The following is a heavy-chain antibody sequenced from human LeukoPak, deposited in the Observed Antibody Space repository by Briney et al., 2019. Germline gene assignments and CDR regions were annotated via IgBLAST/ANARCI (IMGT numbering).Heavy chain of an antibody. V-gene: IGHV1-8*03. CDR1: GYTFTSYD. J-gene: IGHJ4*02. D-gene: IGHD1-20*01. CDR2: MNPNSGNT. Sequence: ASVKVSCRASGYTFTSYDIIWVRQATGQGLEWMGWMNPNSGNTGYAQKFQGRVTITRNTSISTAYMELSSLRSEDTAVYYCARGLTGEFDYWGQGTLITVSS. CDR3: ARGLTGEFDY.